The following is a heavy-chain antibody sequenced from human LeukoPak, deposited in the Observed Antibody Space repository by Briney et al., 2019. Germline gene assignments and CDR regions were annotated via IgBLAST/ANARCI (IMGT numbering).Heavy chain of an antibody. CDR1: GASVSDYY. D-gene: IGHD3-22*01. V-gene: IGHV4-59*02. CDR3: ARVRLSSGYSN. J-gene: IGHJ4*02. CDR2: VYNSGIT. Sequence: AETLSLTCSVSGASVSDYYCNWIRQPPGKGLEWIGYVYNSGITNYNPSLRSRLTISVDTSKNQFSLKLNSVSAGDTAVYYCARVRLSSGYSNWGQGTLVTVSS.